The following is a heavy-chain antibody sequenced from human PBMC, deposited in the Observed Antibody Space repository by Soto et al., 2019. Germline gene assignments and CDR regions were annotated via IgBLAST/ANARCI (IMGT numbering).Heavy chain of an antibody. CDR2: IYYTGST. CDR3: ARIEMASIK. CDR1: GASIRSGGYY. J-gene: IGHJ4*02. V-gene: IGHV4-31*03. Sequence: SETLSLTCSVSGASIRSGGYYWSWLRQSPGKGLEWIGHIYYTGSTFYSPSLKSRLTISLDTSKNQFSLDLRSVTAADTAMYYCARIEMASIKWGRGTMVTVSS.